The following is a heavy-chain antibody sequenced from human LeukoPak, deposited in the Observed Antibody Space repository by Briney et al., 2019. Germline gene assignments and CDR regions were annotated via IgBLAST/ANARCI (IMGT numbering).Heavy chain of an antibody. D-gene: IGHD6-19*01. V-gene: IGHV4-39*01. CDR1: GGSISSSSYY. CDR3: ARQAVAGNGFDY. CDR2: IYYSGNT. Sequence: PSETLSLTCTVSGGSISSSSYYWGWIRQPPGKGLEWIGTIYYSGNTYYNPSLTSRVSISVDTSKNQFSLKLSSVTAADTAVYYCARQAVAGNGFDYWGQGTLVTVSS. J-gene: IGHJ4*02.